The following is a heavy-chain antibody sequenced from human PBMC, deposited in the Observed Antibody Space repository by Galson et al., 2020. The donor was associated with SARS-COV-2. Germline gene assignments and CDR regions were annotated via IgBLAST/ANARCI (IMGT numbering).Heavy chain of an antibody. CDR2: ISGSGDST. CDR3: AKDLLLGATPGVDY. D-gene: IGHD1-26*01. V-gene: IGHV3-23*01. J-gene: IGHJ4*02. Sequence: GESLKISCAASGFTFSYYALSWVRQAPGKGLEWVSSISGSGDSTYFADSVRGRFTISRDNSKNTLYLQMNSLRADDTAVYYCAKDLLLGATPGVDYWGQGTLVSVSS. CDR1: GFTFSYYA.